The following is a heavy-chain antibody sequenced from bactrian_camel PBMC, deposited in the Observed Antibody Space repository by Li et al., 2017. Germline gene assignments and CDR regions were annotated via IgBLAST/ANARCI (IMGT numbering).Heavy chain of an antibody. J-gene: IGHJ6*01. Sequence: VQLVESGGGSVPAGRSLRLSCAASGFTYSSYVMGWFRQAPGKEREGVAAIYLYGGNTYDSDSVKGRFAIARGNDKNSVYLELNSLEPEDTAMYYCAATFDNALSTSPSDFSFWGQGPRSPSP. CDR3: AATFDNALSTSPSDFSF. V-gene: IGHV3S40*01. CDR1: GFTYSSYV. CDR2: IYLYGGNT.